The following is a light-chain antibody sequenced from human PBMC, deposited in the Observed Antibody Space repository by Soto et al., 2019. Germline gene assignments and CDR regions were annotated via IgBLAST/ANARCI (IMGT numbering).Light chain of an antibody. CDR1: QSISSW. J-gene: IGKJ1*01. CDR2: DAS. CDR3: QQYNSYWT. Sequence: DIQMTQSPSTLSASVGDRVTITCRASQSISSWLAWYQQKPGKAPNLLIYDASSLESGVASRFSGSGSGTEFTLTISSLQPDDFATYYCQQYNSYWTFGPGTKVEIK. V-gene: IGKV1-5*01.